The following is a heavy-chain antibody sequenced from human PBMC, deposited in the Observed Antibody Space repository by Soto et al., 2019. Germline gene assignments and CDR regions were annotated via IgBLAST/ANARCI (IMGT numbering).Heavy chain of an antibody. D-gene: IGHD5-18*01. CDR1: GFSLSTNGVG. Sequence: QITLKESGPTPVKPTQTLTLTCSFSGFSLSTNGVGVGWLRQPPGKALEWLALIYWADDKRYSPSLTTRLTIPKDTSNIQVVLTMTTMDPVDTATYYCAYKPDSFRWAVAYWGQGALGTVSS. V-gene: IGHV2-5*02. J-gene: IGHJ4*02. CDR2: IYWADDK. CDR3: AYKPDSFRWAVAY.